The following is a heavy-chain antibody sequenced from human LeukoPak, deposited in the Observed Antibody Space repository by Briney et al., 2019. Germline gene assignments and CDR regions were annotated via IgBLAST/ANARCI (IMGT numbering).Heavy chain of an antibody. V-gene: IGHV3-21*01. CDR1: GFTFSSYS. CDR3: ARARYDSSGPEGVDAFDI. CDR2: ISSSSSYI. D-gene: IGHD3-22*01. Sequence: GGSLRLSCAASGFTFSSYSMNWVRQAPGRGLEWVSSISSSSSYIYYADSVKGRFTISRDNAKNSLYLQMNSLRAEDTAVYYCARARYDSSGPEGVDAFDIWGQGTMVTVSS. J-gene: IGHJ3*02.